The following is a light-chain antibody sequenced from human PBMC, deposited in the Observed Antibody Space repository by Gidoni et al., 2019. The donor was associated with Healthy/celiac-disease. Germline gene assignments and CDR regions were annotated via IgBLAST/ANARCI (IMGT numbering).Light chain of an antibody. CDR1: QSVLYSSNNKNY. CDR3: QQYYSTPIT. CDR2: WAS. Sequence: VALGERATIYCKSSQSVLYSSNNKNYLAWYQQKPGQPPNLLIYWASTRESGVPDRFSGSGSGTDFTLTISSLQAEDVAVYYCQQYYSTPITFGQGTRLEIK. J-gene: IGKJ5*01. V-gene: IGKV4-1*01.